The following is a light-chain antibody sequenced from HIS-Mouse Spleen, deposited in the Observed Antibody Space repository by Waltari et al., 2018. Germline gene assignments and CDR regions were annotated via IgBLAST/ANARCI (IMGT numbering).Light chain of an antibody. Sequence: QSALTQPASVSGSPGQSITISCTGTSSDVGGYNYVSWYQQHPGKAPKLMIYDVSKWPSGVSNRFSGSKSGNTASLTISGLQAEDEADYYCSSYTSSSFNVVFGGGTKLTVL. J-gene: IGLJ2*01. CDR2: DVS. CDR3: SSYTSSSFNVV. V-gene: IGLV2-14*03. CDR1: SSDVGGYNY.